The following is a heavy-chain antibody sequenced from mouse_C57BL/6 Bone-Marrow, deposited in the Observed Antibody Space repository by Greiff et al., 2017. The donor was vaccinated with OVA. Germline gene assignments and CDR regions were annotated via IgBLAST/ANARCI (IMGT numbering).Heavy chain of an antibody. V-gene: IGHV5-4*03. CDR1: GFTFSSYA. CDR2: ISDGGSYT. Sequence: EVKLMESGGGLVKPGGSLKLSCAASGFTFSSYAMSWVRQTPGKRLEWVATISDGGSYTYYPDNAKNNLYLQMSHLKSEDTAMYYCARVYSAFAYWGQGTLVTVSA. J-gene: IGHJ3*01. D-gene: IGHD1-1*01. CDR3: ARVYSAFAY.